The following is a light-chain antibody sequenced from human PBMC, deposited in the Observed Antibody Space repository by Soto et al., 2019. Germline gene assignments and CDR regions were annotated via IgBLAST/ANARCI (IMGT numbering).Light chain of an antibody. CDR1: TSNIGSKT. J-gene: IGLJ1*01. V-gene: IGLV1-44*01. CDR2: SND. CDR3: AALDASLNGYV. Sequence: QSVLTQSPSASGTPGQRVTMSCSGSTSNIGSKTVNWYRQLPGTAPKLLLYSNDQRPSGVPDRFSGSKSGTSASLAISGLQSEDEADYYCAALDASLNGYVFGTGTKVTVL.